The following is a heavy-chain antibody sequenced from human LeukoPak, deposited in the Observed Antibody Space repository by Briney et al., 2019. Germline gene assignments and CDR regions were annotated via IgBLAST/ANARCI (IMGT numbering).Heavy chain of an antibody. CDR3: ARGEYVISGYRNDAFDI. CDR1: GYTFTDYY. Sequence: ASVKVSCKASGYTFTDYYMHWVRQVPGQRLEWMGWINPNSGATKYAQKFQGRVTMTRDTSISTAYMELSRLTSDDTAVYYCARGEYVISGYRNDAFDIWGQGTMVTVSS. V-gene: IGHV1-2*02. J-gene: IGHJ3*02. CDR2: INPNSGAT. D-gene: IGHD3-22*01.